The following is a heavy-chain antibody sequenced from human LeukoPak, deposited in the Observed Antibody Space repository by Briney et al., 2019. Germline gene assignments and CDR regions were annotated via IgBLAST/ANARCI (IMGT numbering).Heavy chain of an antibody. D-gene: IGHD4-17*01. J-gene: IGHJ4*02. CDR1: GYTFTSYY. Sequence: ASVKVSCKASGYTFTSYYIHWVRQAPRQGLEWMGIINPSAESTIYAQKFQGRVTMTRDTSTSTVYMELSSLRSEDTAMYYCARGYSGHGDYFDWGQGTLVTVSS. CDR2: INPSAEST. V-gene: IGHV1-46*01. CDR3: ARGYSGHGDYFD.